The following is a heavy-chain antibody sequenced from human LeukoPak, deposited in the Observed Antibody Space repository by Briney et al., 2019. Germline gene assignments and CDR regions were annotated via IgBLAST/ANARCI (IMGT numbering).Heavy chain of an antibody. V-gene: IGHV3-33*06. J-gene: IGHJ3*02. D-gene: IGHD6-19*01. CDR1: GFTFSSYG. Sequence: GGSLRLSCAAFGFTFSSYGMHWVRQVPGKGLEWVAVIWYDGSNKYYADSVKGRFTISRDNSKNTLSLQMNSLRAEDTALYYCAKSVAAAFDIWGQGTMVTVSS. CDR2: IWYDGSNK. CDR3: AKSVAAAFDI.